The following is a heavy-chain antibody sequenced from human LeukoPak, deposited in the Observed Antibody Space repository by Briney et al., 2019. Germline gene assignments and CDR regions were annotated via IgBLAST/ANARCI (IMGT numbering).Heavy chain of an antibody. V-gene: IGHV4-34*01. CDR2: INHSGST. Sequence: SETLSLTCTVSGGSISSHYWNWIRQPPGKGLEWIGEINHSGSTNYNPSLKSRVTISVDTSKNQFSLKLSSVTAADTAVYYCASPYYGSGSYSPFDYWGQGTLVTVSS. J-gene: IGHJ4*02. CDR3: ASPYYGSGSYSPFDY. CDR1: GGSISSHY. D-gene: IGHD3-10*01.